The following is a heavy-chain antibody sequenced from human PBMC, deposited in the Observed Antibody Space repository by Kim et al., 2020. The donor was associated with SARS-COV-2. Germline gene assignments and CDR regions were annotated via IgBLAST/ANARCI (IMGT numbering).Heavy chain of an antibody. D-gene: IGHD3-9*01. CDR2: IRGSGGST. CDR3: AKDPQVLRYFDWLRGDA. V-gene: IGHV3-23*01. Sequence: GGSLRLSCAASGFTFSSYAMSWVRQAPGKGLEWVSAIRGSGGSTYYADSVKGRFTISRDNSKNTLYLQMNSLRAEDTAVYYCAKDPQVLRYFDWLRGDAWGQGTLVTVSS. CDR1: GFTFSSYA. J-gene: IGHJ5*02.